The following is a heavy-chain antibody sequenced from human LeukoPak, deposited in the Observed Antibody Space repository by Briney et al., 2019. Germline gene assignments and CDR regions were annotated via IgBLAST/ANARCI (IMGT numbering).Heavy chain of an antibody. CDR1: GFTFSSYG. D-gene: IGHD6-19*01. CDR3: AKDLLYSSGSRLFDY. CDR2: IWYDGSDK. V-gene: IGHV3-33*06. Sequence: GRSLRLSCAASGFTFSSYGMHWVRQAPGKGLERVAVIWYDGSDKYYADSVKGRFTISRDNSKNTLYLQLNSLRAEDTAVYYCAKDLLYSSGSRLFDYWGQGTLVTVSS. J-gene: IGHJ4*02.